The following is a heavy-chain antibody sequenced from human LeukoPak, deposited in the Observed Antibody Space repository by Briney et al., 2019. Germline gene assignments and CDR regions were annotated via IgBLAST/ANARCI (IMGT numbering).Heavy chain of an antibody. CDR3: ARAHLGDYYFDH. CDR2: IYYSGST. Sequence: SETLSLTCSVSGGSISSGDYYWGWIRQPPGKGLEWIGSIYYSGSTYYNPSLKSRVTISVDTSKNQFSLKLSSVTAADTAVYYCARAHLGDYYFDHWGHGTLVTVSS. J-gene: IGHJ4*01. CDR1: GGSISSGDYY. V-gene: IGHV4-39*07. D-gene: IGHD4-17*01.